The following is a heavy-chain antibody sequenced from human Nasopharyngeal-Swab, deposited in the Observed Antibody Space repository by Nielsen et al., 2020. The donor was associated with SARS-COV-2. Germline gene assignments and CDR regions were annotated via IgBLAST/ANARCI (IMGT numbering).Heavy chain of an antibody. J-gene: IGHJ5*02. V-gene: IGHV3-11*01. D-gene: IGHD6-19*01. CDR3: ARDIQGWYDWFDP. CDR2: ISSSGSTI. Sequence: WIRQPPGKGLEWVSYISSSGSTIYYADSVKGRFTISRDNAKNSLYLQMNSLRAEDTAVYYRARDIQGWYDWFDPWGQGTRVTVSS.